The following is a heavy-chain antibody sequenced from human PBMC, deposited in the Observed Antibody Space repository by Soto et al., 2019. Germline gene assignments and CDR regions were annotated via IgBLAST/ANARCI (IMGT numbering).Heavy chain of an antibody. D-gene: IGHD6-19*01. Sequence: EVPVVESGGGLVKPGGSLRLSCTASGSTFSSYGMNWVRQAPGKGLEWVSSITNSGNYIYYADSVQGRFTISRDNARTSLYLQMNSLRAADTAVYFCARDESAGSSIRYWGQGSLVTVSS. J-gene: IGHJ4*02. CDR2: ITNSGNYI. CDR1: GSTFSSYG. V-gene: IGHV3-21*01. CDR3: ARDESAGSSIRY.